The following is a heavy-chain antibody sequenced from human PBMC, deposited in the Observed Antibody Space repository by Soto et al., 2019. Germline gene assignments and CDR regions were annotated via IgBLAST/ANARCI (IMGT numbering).Heavy chain of an antibody. Sequence: ETLSLTCTVSGGSISGYYWSWIRQPPGKVLEWIGNVYYSGGAKYNPSVKRRVSISVDTSKNQFSLNLSSVTAADMAVYYCTRDGDGRMTTNPYYYYGMDVWGPGITVTVSS. CDR2: VYYSGGA. V-gene: IGHV4-59*01. CDR3: TRDGDGRMTTNPYYYYGMDV. D-gene: IGHD2-21*02. CDR1: GGSISGYY. J-gene: IGHJ6*02.